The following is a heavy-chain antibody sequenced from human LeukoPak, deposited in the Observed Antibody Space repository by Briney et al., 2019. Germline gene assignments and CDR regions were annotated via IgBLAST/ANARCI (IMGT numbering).Heavy chain of an antibody. CDR3: ASRTDTTVTTDY. CDR2: ISSSSSYI. CDR1: GFTFSSYS. D-gene: IGHD4-17*01. J-gene: IGHJ4*02. Sequence: PGGSLRFSCAASGFTFSSYSMNWVRQAPGKGLEWVSSISSSSSYIYYADSVKGRFTISRDNAKNSLYLQMNSLRAEDTAVYYCASRTDTTVTTDYWGQGTLVTVSS. V-gene: IGHV3-21*01.